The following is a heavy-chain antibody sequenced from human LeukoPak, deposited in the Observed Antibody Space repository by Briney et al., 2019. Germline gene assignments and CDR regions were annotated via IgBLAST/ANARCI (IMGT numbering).Heavy chain of an antibody. Sequence: GASVKVSCKASGYTFTSYYMHWVRQAPGQGLEWMGIINPSGGSTSYAQKFQGRVTITADKSTSTAYMELSSLRSEDTAVYYCARDMERIAAAGGINWFDPWGQGTLVTVSS. D-gene: IGHD6-13*01. CDR3: ARDMERIAAAGGINWFDP. V-gene: IGHV1-46*01. J-gene: IGHJ5*02. CDR1: GYTFTSYY. CDR2: INPSGGST.